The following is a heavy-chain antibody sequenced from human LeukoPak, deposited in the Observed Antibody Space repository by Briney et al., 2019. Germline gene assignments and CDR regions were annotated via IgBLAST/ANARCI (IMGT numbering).Heavy chain of an antibody. CDR1: GYTFTGYY. Sequence: ASVKVSCKASGYTFTGYYMHWVRQAPGQGLEWMGWINPNSGGTNYAQKFQGRVTMTRDTSISTAYMELSRLRSDDTAVYYCAREHHIAVGGTTYYFDYWGQGTLATVSS. J-gene: IGHJ4*02. D-gene: IGHD6-19*01. CDR3: AREHHIAVGGTTYYFDY. V-gene: IGHV1-2*02. CDR2: INPNSGGT.